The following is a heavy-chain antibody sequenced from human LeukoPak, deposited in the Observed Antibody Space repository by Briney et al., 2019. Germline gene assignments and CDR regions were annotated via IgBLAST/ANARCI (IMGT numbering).Heavy chain of an antibody. V-gene: IGHV4-39*07. Sequence: SGTLSLTCTVSGGSISSSSYYWGWIRQPPGKGLEWIGSVYYSGSTNYNPSLKSRVTISLDTSKNQFFLKLSSVTAADTALYYCARGNANWGQGTLVTVSS. CDR3: ARGNAN. J-gene: IGHJ4*02. CDR1: GGSISSSSYY. CDR2: VYYSGST.